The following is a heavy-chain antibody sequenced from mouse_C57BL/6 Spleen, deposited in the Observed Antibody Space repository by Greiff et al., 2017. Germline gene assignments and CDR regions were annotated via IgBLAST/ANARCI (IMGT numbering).Heavy chain of an antibody. Sequence: QVQLQQSGAELMKPGASVKLSCKASGYTFTGYWIEWVKQRPGHGLEWIGEILPGNGGTNYTEKFKGKATFTADTSSNTAYMQLSSLTTEDSAIXYCARSYDGNYDAWFAYWGQGTPVTVSS. J-gene: IGHJ3*01. V-gene: IGHV1-9*01. CDR2: ILPGNGGT. CDR3: ARSYDGNYDAWFAY. D-gene: IGHD2-1*01. CDR1: GYTFTGYW.